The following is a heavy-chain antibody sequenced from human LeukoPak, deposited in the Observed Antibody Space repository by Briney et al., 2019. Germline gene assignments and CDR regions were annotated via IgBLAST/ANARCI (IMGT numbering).Heavy chain of an antibody. CDR1: GFTFNSYA. CDR3: ARGGKYSSSSSFDY. Sequence: GGSLRLSCAASGFTFNSYAMHWVRQAPGMGLEYVSFISSNGVSTFYANSVNGRFTISRDNSKNTLFLQMGSLRAEDMALYYCARGGKYSSSSSFDYWGQGTLVTVSS. J-gene: IGHJ4*02. D-gene: IGHD6-6*01. CDR2: ISSNGVST. V-gene: IGHV3-64*01.